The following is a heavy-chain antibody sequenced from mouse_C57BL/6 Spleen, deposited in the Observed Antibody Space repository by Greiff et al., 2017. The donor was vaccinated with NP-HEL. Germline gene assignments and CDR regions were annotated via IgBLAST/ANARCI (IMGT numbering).Heavy chain of an antibody. J-gene: IGHJ3*01. CDR3: ARWDNYPAY. D-gene: IGHD1-3*01. V-gene: IGHV1-69*01. Sequence: VQLQQPGAELVMPGASVKLSCKASGYTFTSYWMHWVKQRPGQGLEWIGEIDPSDSYTNYNQKFKGKSTLTVDKSSSTAYMQLSSLTSEDSAVYYCARWDNYPAYWGQGTLVTVSA. CDR2: IDPSDSYT. CDR1: GYTFTSYW.